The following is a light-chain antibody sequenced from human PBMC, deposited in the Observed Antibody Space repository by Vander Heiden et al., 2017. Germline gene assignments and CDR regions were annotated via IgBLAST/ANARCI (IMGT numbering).Light chain of an antibody. Sequence: EIVLTQSPGTLSLSPGERATLSCRASQSVSSSYLAWYQQKPGQAPRLLIYGASSRATGIPDRFSGSGSGTDFTLTISRLEPEDFAVYDCQQRTFGQGTKVEIK. CDR3: QQRT. V-gene: IGKV3-20*01. CDR1: QSVSSSY. J-gene: IGKJ1*01. CDR2: GAS.